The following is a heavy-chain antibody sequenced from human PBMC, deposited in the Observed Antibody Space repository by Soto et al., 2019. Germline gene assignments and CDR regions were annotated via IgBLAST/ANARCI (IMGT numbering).Heavy chain of an antibody. V-gene: IGHV3-23*01. CDR3: AKGPLRPHYGDSKIDY. D-gene: IGHD4-17*01. Sequence: GGSLRLSCAASGFTFSSYAMSWVRQAPGKGLEWVSAISGSGGSTYYADSVKGRFTISRDNSKNTLYLQMNSLRAEDTAVYYCAKGPLRPHYGDSKIDYWGQGTLVTVSS. CDR1: GFTFSSYA. CDR2: ISGSGGST. J-gene: IGHJ4*02.